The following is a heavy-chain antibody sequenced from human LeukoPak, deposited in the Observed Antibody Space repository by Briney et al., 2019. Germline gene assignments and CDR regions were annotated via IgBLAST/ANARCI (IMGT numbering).Heavy chain of an antibody. Sequence: SVKVSCKASGGTFISYAISWVRQAPGQGLEWMGRIIPILGIANYAQKFQGRVTITADKSTSTAYMELSSLRSEDTAVYYCARMSGSRADAFDIWGQGTMVTVSS. CDR1: GGTFISYA. CDR3: ARMSGSRADAFDI. J-gene: IGHJ3*02. V-gene: IGHV1-69*04. D-gene: IGHD1-26*01. CDR2: IIPILGIA.